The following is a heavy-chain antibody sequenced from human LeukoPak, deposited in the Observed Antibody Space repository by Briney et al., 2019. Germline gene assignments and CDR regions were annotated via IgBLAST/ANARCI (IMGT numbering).Heavy chain of an antibody. CDR1: GYSINSGYY. Sequence: SETLSLTCTVSGYSINSGYYWAWIRQPPGKGLEWIGYIYYSGSTNYNPSLKSRVTISVDTSKNQFSLKLSSVTAADTAVYYCARDRYYYDSSGYYYFDYWGQGTLVTVSS. D-gene: IGHD3-22*01. V-gene: IGHV4-61*01. CDR3: ARDRYYYDSSGYYYFDY. J-gene: IGHJ4*02. CDR2: IYYSGST.